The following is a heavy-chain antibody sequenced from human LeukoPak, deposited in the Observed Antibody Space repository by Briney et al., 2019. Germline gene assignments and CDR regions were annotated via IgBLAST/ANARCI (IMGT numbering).Heavy chain of an antibody. CDR3: ASPFYDILTGSFPFDI. Sequence: SEALSLTCTDSGGSISSSSYYWGWIRQPPGKGLEWIGSIYYSGSTYYNPSLRSRVTISVDTSKNQFSLKLSSVTAADTAVYYCASPFYDILTGSFPFDIWGQGTMVTVSS. J-gene: IGHJ3*02. V-gene: IGHV4-39*01. D-gene: IGHD3-9*01. CDR1: GGSISSSSYY. CDR2: IYYSGST.